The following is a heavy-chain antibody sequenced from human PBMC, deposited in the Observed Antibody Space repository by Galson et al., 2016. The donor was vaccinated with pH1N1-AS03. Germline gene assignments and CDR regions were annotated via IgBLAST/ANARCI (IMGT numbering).Heavy chain of an antibody. CDR2: IDEGGSHP. Sequence: SLRLSCAASGFTFSKTGMNWVRQAPGKGPEWVSSIDEGGSHPYSADSLQGRFTISRDNTKNSLFLHMNSLRAEDTAVYYCVTDGTFGRTIEHWGQGTLVSVSS. D-gene: IGHD1-1*01. CDR1: GFTFSKTG. J-gene: IGHJ4*02. CDR3: VTDGTFGRTIEH. V-gene: IGHV3-21*01.